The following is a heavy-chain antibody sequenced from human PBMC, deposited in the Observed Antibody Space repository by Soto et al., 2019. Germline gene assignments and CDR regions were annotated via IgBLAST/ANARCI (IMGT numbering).Heavy chain of an antibody. CDR3: ARATQYSGYDVYYYYGMDV. CDR1: GDSVSSNSAA. D-gene: IGHD5-12*01. CDR2: TYYRSKWYN. Sequence: SQTLSLTCAISGDSVSSNSAAWNWIRQSPSRGLEWLGRTYYRSKWYNDYAVSVKSRITINPDTSKNQFSLQLNSVTPEDTAVYYCARATQYSGYDVYYYYGMDVWGQGTTVTVSS. J-gene: IGHJ6*02. V-gene: IGHV6-1*01.